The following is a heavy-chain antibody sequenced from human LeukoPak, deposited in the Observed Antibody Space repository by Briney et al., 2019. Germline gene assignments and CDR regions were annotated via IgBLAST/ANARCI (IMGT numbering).Heavy chain of an antibody. CDR3: ARAAGSSFDYYMDV. V-gene: IGHV1-18*01. D-gene: IGHD6-13*01. CDR2: ISAYNGNT. J-gene: IGHJ6*03. Sequence: ISAYNGNTNYAQKLQGRVTMTTDTSTSTAYMELRSLRSDDTAVYYCARAAGSSFDYYMDVWGKGTTVTVSS.